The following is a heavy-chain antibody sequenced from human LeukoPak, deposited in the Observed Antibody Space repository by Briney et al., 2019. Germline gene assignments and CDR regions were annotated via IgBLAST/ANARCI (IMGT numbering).Heavy chain of an antibody. CDR2: IIPIFGTA. J-gene: IGHJ1*01. CDR1: GGTFSSYA. D-gene: IGHD2-21*01. V-gene: IGHV1-69*01. CDR3: ARVARCGGDCYSGEYFQH. Sequence: ASVKVSCKASGGTFSSYAISWVRQAPGQGLEWMGEIIPIFGTANYAQKFQGRVTITADESTSTAYMELSSLRSEDTAVYYCARVARCGGDCYSGEYFQHWGQGTLVTVSS.